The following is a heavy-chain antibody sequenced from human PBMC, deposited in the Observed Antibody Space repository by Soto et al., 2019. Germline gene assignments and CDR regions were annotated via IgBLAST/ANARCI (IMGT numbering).Heavy chain of an antibody. CDR3: AREGYCSGGSCYRYGMDV. J-gene: IGHJ6*02. D-gene: IGHD2-15*01. Sequence: QVQLVQSGAEVKKPGASVKVSCKASGYTFTSYDINWVRQATGQGLEWMGWMNPNSGNTGSAQKFQGRVTMTRNTSISTAYMELSSLRSEDTAVYYCAREGYCSGGSCYRYGMDVWGQGTTVTVSS. V-gene: IGHV1-8*01. CDR1: GYTFTSYD. CDR2: MNPNSGNT.